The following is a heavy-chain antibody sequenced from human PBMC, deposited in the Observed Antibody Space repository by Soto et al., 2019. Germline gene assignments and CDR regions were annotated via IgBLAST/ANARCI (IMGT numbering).Heavy chain of an antibody. Sequence: QVRLQESGPGLVKPSKTLSLTCSVSGGSISSPGYYWTWIRQQPGKSLEWIGHIFHSGTTSYNPSLQSRVTISSETSENQFSRNLTSVTAADTAVYFCATGRWGAYGSPAGWFAPWGRGTLVSVSS. V-gene: IGHV4-31*03. CDR2: IFHSGTT. D-gene: IGHD3-16*01. CDR3: ATGRWGAYGSPAGWFAP. CDR1: GGSISSPGYY. J-gene: IGHJ5*02.